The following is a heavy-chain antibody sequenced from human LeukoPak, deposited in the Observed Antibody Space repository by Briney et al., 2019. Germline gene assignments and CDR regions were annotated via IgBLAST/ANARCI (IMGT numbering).Heavy chain of an antibody. J-gene: IGHJ4*02. CDR2: ISGSAHKI. D-gene: IGHD5-18*01. Sequence: GGSLRLSCAASGFTFSNYAVSWVRQAPEKGLDWVSVISGSAHKIRYADSVKGRFTISRDNSENIVYLQMNNLRVEDTAVYYCAGRPTGYSSGYIHWGQGTLVTVSS. V-gene: IGHV3-23*01. CDR3: AGRPTGYSSGYIH. CDR1: GFTFSNYA.